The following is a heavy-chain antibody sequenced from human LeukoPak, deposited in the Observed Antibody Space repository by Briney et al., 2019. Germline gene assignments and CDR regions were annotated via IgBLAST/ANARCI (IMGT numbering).Heavy chain of an antibody. CDR2: ISGSGGST. D-gene: IGHD1-26*01. CDR3: AKVRSGSYPRYFDY. Sequence: HPGGPLRLSCAASGFTFSSYAMSWVRQAPGKGLEWVSAISGSGGSTYYADSVKGRFTISRDNSKNTLYLQMNSLRAEDTAVYYCAKVRSGSYPRYFDYWGQGTLVTVSS. V-gene: IGHV3-23*01. CDR1: GFTFSSYA. J-gene: IGHJ4*02.